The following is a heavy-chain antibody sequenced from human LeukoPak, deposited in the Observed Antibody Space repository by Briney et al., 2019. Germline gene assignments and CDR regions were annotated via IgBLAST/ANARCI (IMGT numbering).Heavy chain of an antibody. CDR1: GYTCTNYY. CDR2: ILPGGGST. CDR3: ARSSFLWYFDS. J-gene: IGHJ4*02. Sequence: GASVKVSCKASGYTCTNYYIHCMRQATGQALEWMGVILPGGGSTSYAQKFQGRVTMTRDMSTNTVYMVLSSLRSEDTAVYYCARSSFLWYFDSWGQGTLVTVSS. V-gene: IGHV1-46*01. D-gene: IGHD3-16*01.